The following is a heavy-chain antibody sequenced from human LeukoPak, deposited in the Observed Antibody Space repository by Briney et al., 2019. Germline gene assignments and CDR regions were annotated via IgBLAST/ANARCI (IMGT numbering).Heavy chain of an antibody. D-gene: IGHD1-1*01. J-gene: IGHJ5*02. V-gene: IGHV3-30-3*01. Sequence: PGRSLRLSCAASGFTFSSYAMHWVRQAPGKGLEWVAVISYDGSNKYYADSVKGRFTISRDNSKNTLYLRMNSLRAEDTAVYYCARSRRTTYNWFDPWGQGTLVTVSS. CDR1: GFTFSSYA. CDR2: ISYDGSNK. CDR3: ARSRRTTYNWFDP.